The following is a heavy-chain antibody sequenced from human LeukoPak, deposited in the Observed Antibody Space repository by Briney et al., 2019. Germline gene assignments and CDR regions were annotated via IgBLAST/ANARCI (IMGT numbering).Heavy chain of an antibody. CDR2: ISYDGSNK. D-gene: IGHD6-6*01. V-gene: IGHV3-30-3*02. CDR1: GFTFSSYA. CDR3: AKFWHLVATLSYYFDY. Sequence: GRSLRLSCAASGFTFSSYAMHWVRQAPGKGLEWVAVISYDGSNKYYADSVKGRFTISRDNSKNTLYLQMNSLRAEDTAVYYCAKFWHLVATLSYYFDYWGQGTLVTVSS. J-gene: IGHJ4*02.